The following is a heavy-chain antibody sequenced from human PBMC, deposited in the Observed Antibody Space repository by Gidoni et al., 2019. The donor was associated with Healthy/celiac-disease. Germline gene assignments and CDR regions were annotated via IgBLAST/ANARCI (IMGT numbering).Heavy chain of an antibody. V-gene: IGHV3-49*03. CDR1: GFTVGDYA. CDR3: TRDRDYYGSGSWQ. CDR2: IRSKAYGGTT. D-gene: IGHD3-10*01. Sequence: EVQLVESGGGLVQPGRSLRLPCTASGFTVGDYAMSWFRQAPGKGLEWVGFIRSKAYGGTTEYAASVKGRFTISRDDSKSIAYLQMNSLKTEDTAVYYCTRDRDYYGSGSWQWGQGTLVTVSS. J-gene: IGHJ4*02.